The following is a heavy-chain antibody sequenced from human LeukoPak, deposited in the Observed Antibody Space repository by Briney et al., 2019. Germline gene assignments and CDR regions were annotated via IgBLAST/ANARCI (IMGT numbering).Heavy chain of an antibody. CDR3: AKDVAHTDLVTDY. J-gene: IGHJ4*02. CDR2: IWYDGSNK. Sequence: PGRSLRLSXAASGFTFSSYGMHWVRQAPGKELEWVAVIWYDGSNKYYADSVKGRFTISRDNSKNTLYLQMNSLRAEDTAVYYCAKDVAHTDLVTDYWGQGTLVTVSS. V-gene: IGHV3-33*06. D-gene: IGHD3-16*02. CDR1: GFTFSSYG.